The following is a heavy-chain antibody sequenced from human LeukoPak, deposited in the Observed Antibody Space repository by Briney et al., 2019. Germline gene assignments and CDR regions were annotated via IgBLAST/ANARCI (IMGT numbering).Heavy chain of an antibody. CDR2: IFCGGST. V-gene: IGHV3-53*01. Sequence: GGSLRLSCAASGFSVSSNYMSWVRQAPGKGLEWVSVIFCGGSTYYADSVKGRFTISRDDSKNTVYLQLNSLRAEDTAVYYCARTLPGSYSDCWGQGTLVAVS. CDR1: GFSVSSNY. CDR3: ARTLPGSYSDC. J-gene: IGHJ4*02. D-gene: IGHD7-27*01.